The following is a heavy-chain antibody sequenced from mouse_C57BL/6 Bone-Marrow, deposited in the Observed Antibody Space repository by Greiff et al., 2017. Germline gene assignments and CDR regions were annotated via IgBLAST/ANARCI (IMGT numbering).Heavy chain of an antibody. J-gene: IGHJ2*01. Sequence: VQLQQPGAELARPGASVKLSCKASGYTFTSYGISWVKQRTGQGLEWIGEIYPRSGNTYYNEKFKGKATLTADKSSSTAYMELRSLTSEDSAVYFCARSRITTVVAPCFDYWGQGTTLTVSS. V-gene: IGHV1-81*01. CDR1: GYTFTSYG. CDR2: IYPRSGNT. D-gene: IGHD1-1*01. CDR3: ARSRITTVVAPCFDY.